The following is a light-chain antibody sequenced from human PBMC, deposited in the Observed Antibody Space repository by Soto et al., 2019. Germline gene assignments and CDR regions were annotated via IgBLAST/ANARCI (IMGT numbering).Light chain of an antibody. CDR3: CSYAGSYSYA. CDR2: DVN. J-gene: IGLJ1*01. V-gene: IGLV2-11*01. Sequence: QSALTQPRSVSGSPGQSVTISCTGTSSDVGGFNSVSWYQQHPGKAPKLMIYDVNKRPSGVPDRFSGSKSGSTASLTISGIQAEDEADYYCCSYAGSYSYAFATGTKLTVL. CDR1: SSDVGGFNS.